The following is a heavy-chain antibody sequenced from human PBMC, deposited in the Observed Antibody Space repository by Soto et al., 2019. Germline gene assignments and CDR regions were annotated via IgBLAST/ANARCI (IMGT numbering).Heavy chain of an antibody. D-gene: IGHD3-3*01. CDR1: GFTFSSND. V-gene: IGHV3-13*05. Sequence: PGGSLRLSCSASGFTFSSNDMHWVRQATGKGLEWVATINTAGDPYYSGSVKGRFTISRENAKNSLYLQMNSLRDEDTAVYYCAREISPYYDFWSGYYPNYYYGMDVWGQGTTVTVSS. J-gene: IGHJ6*02. CDR3: AREISPYYDFWSGYYPNYYYGMDV. CDR2: INTAGDP.